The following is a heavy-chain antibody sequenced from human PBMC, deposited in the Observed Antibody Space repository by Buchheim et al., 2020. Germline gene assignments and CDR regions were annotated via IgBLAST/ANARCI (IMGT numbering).Heavy chain of an antibody. CDR2: VYYTGRA. V-gene: IGHV4-31*03. D-gene: IGHD4-17*01. Sequence: QVQLQESGPGLVKPSQTLSLTCTVSGVSINTGTFYWSWLRQHPGKGLEWIGYVYYTGRAYSNPSLKSRVSMLVATSKNQFSLNLASVTAADTAVYYCARDRGAHDFGPIDYWGQGAL. CDR1: GVSINTGTFY. J-gene: IGHJ4*03. CDR3: ARDRGAHDFGPIDY.